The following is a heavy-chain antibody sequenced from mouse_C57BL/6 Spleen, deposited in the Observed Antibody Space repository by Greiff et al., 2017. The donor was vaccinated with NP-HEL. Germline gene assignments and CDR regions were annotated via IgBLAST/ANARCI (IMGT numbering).Heavy chain of an antibody. D-gene: IGHD2-1*01. CDR3: ARFGGNYAGY. Sequence: EVQLQQSGAELVKPGASVKLSCTASGFNIKDYYMHWVKQRTEQGLEWIGRIDPAHGETKYAPKFQGKATITADTSSNTAYLQLSSLTSADTAVYYCARFGGNYAGYWGQGTTLTVSS. J-gene: IGHJ2*01. V-gene: IGHV14-2*01. CDR2: IDPAHGET. CDR1: GFNIKDYY.